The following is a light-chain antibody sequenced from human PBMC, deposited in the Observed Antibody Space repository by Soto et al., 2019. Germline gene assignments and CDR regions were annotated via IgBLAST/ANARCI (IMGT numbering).Light chain of an antibody. CDR1: QSLLDSNGYIY. Sequence: DIVMTQSPLSLPVTLGEPASISCMSIQSLLDSNGYIYLNWFLQKPGQSPQLLIYLGSTRASGVPDRFSGSGSGTTFTLKISSVEAEDVGIYYCMQTRQTPTFGQGTKVDIK. J-gene: IGKJ1*01. CDR2: LGS. CDR3: MQTRQTPT. V-gene: IGKV2-28*01.